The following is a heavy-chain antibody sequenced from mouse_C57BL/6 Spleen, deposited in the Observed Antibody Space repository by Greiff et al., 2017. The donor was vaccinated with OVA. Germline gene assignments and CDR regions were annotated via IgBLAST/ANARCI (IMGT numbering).Heavy chain of an antibody. D-gene: IGHD4-1*01. CDR3: ARANWDWYFDV. J-gene: IGHJ1*03. CDR2: ISDGGSYT. Sequence: EVKLVESGGGLVKPGGSLKLSCAASGFTFSSYAMSWVRQTPEKRLEWVATISDGGSYTYYPDNVKGRFTITRDNAKNNLYLQMSHLKSEDTAMYYCARANWDWYFDVWGTGTTVTVSS. CDR1: GFTFSSYA. V-gene: IGHV5-4*03.